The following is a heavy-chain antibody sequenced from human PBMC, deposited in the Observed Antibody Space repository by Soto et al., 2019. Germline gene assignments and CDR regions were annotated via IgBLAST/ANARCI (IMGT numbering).Heavy chain of an antibody. D-gene: IGHD2-15*01. V-gene: IGHV1-8*01. CDR1: GYTFTSYD. J-gene: IGHJ6*02. CDR3: AREVCSGGSCFRMDV. CDR2: MNPNSGST. Sequence: QVQLVQSGAEVKKPGASVKVSCKASGYTFTSYDINWVRQATGQGLEWMGWMNPNSGSTGYAQKFQGRVTMTRNTTISTAYMQPSSLSSEDTAVYYCAREVCSGGSCFRMDVWGQGNTVTVSS.